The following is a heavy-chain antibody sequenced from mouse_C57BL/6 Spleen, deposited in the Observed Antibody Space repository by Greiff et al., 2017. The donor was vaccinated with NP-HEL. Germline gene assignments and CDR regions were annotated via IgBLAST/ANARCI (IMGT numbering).Heavy chain of an antibody. D-gene: IGHD1-1*01. J-gene: IGHJ1*03. CDR2: ISNGGGST. V-gene: IGHV5-12*01. Sequence: EVKVVESGGGLVQPGGSLKLSCAASGFTFSDYYMYWVRQTPEKRLEWVAYISNGGGSTYYPDTVKGRFTISRDNAKNTLYLQMSRLKSEDTAMYYCARHRYYGSSQDWYFDVWGTGTTVTVSS. CDR1: GFTFSDYY. CDR3: ARHRYYGSSQDWYFDV.